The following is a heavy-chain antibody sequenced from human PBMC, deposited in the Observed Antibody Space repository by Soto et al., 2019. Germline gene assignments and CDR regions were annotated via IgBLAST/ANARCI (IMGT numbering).Heavy chain of an antibody. Sequence: GASVKVSCKASGGTFSRYSISWVRQAPGQGLEWMGGIIPIFGTANYAQKFQGRVTITADKSTSTAYMELSSLRSEDTAVYYCARGRRDIVVVVAAPIPNYYYYGMDVWGQGTTVTVSS. J-gene: IGHJ6*02. CDR1: GGTFSRYS. D-gene: IGHD2-15*01. CDR3: ARGRRDIVVVVAAPIPNYYYYGMDV. V-gene: IGHV1-69*06. CDR2: IIPIFGTA.